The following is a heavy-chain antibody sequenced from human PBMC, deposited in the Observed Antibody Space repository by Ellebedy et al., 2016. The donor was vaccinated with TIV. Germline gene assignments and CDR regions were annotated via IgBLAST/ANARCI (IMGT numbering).Heavy chain of an antibody. CDR3: VRDGVGANPGDAFDI. Sequence: PGGSLRLSCAASGFTFNSHSTNWVRPAPGQGLEWVSFISGDTSTMHYADSVKGRFTISRDNAENSVHLQINSLRAEDTAVYYCVRDGVGANPGDAFDIWGQGTMVTVSS. CDR1: GFTFNSHS. D-gene: IGHD1-26*01. J-gene: IGHJ3*02. CDR2: ISGDTSTM. V-gene: IGHV3-48*01.